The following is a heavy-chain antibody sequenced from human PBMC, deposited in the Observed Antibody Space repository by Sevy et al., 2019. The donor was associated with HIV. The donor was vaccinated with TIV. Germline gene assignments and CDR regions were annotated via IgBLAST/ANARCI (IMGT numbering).Heavy chain of an antibody. D-gene: IGHD6-6*01. CDR2: ISGSGGST. J-gene: IGHJ4*02. CDR1: GFTFSSYA. Sequence: GGSLRLSCAASGFTFSSYAMSWVRQAPGKGLEWVSAISGSGGSTYYADSVKGRFTISRDNSKNTLYLQMNSLRAEDTAVYYCAKVATYSRSSGETSPNDYWGQGTLVTVSS. V-gene: IGHV3-23*01. CDR3: AKVATYSRSSGETSPNDY.